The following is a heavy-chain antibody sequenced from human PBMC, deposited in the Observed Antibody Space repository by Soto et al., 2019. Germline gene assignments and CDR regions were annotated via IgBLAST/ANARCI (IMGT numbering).Heavy chain of an antibody. V-gene: IGHV1-46*03. CDR2: INPNGGST. CDR1: GYTFINYY. CDR3: VRATAARQRDYSYHYYLHI. J-gene: IGHJ6*03. Sequence: QVQLVQSGAEVKKPGASVKVSCKASGYTFINYYIHWVRQAPGQGLEWMGVINPNGGSTVSAQKYQGRVTLTRDTSTSTVYVELSSLRSDDTAVYFCVRATAARQRDYSYHYYLHIWGKGTTVTVSS. D-gene: IGHD6-6*01.